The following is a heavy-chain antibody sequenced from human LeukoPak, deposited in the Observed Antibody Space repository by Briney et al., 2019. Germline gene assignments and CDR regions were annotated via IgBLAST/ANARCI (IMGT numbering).Heavy chain of an antibody. CDR3: ARDFCSGGSCYSYFHY. CDR1: GGSISGYY. Sequence: SETLSLTCAVSGGSISGYYWSWIRQPPGKGLEWIGYIYSSGGTNYNPSLKSRVTISLDTSKNQFSLRLSSVTAADTAVYYCARDFCSGGSCYSYFHYWGQGTLVTVSS. J-gene: IGHJ4*02. V-gene: IGHV4-59*01. D-gene: IGHD2-15*01. CDR2: IYSSGGT.